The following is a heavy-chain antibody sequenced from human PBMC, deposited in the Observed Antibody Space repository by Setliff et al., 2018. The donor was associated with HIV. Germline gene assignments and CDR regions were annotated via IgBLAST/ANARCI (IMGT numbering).Heavy chain of an antibody. D-gene: IGHD1-26*01. CDR1: GYIFTNYV. Sequence: ASVKVSCKASGYIFTNYVIHWVRQAPGQRLEWMGWINAGNGNTKYSQKLQGRVTITRDKAATTAYIELSSMRSEDTAVYYCARDRIIWWEIPGGSHYASDIWGQGTMVTVSS. V-gene: IGHV1-3*01. CDR3: ARDRIIWWEIPGGSHYASDI. J-gene: IGHJ3*02. CDR2: INAGNGNT.